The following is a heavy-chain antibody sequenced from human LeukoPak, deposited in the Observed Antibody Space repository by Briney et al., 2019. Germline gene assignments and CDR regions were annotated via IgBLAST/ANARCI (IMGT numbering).Heavy chain of an antibody. J-gene: IGHJ3*02. CDR1: GGSISSSTYY. Sequence: SETLSLTCTVSGGSISSSTYYWGWIRQPPGKGLEWIGSIYYSGSTYYNPSLKSRVTISVDTSKNQFSLKLSSVTAADTAVYYCARSGEGLNGAFDIWGQGTMVTVSS. CDR2: IYYSGST. V-gene: IGHV4-39*01. CDR3: ARSGEGLNGAFDI. D-gene: IGHD2-8*01.